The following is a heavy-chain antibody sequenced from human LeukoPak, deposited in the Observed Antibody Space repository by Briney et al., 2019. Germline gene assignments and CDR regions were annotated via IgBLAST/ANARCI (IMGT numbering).Heavy chain of an antibody. V-gene: IGHV4-34*01. CDR3: ASPGGSSGWYYFDY. J-gene: IGHJ4*02. D-gene: IGHD6-19*01. CDR1: GGSFSGYY. Sequence: KSSETLSLTCAVYGGSFSGYYWSWIRQPPGKGLEWIGEINHSGSTNYNPSLKSRVTISVDTSKNQFSLKLSSVTAADTAVYYCASPGGSSGWYYFDYWGQGTLVTVSS. CDR2: INHSGST.